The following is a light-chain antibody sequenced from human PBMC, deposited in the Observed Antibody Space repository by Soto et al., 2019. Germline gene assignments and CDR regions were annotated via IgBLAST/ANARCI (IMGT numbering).Light chain of an antibody. J-gene: IGKJ2*01. CDR2: GST. CDR3: QQSFSNPYT. CDR1: QRISNN. Sequence: DIQMTQSPASLSASVGDRVTITCRASQRISNNLNWYQQKPGKAPKLLIYGSTNLQSGVPSRFSGSGSGTEFTLTISGLQPEDIATYYCQQSFSNPYTFGQGTKLGIK. V-gene: IGKV1-39*01.